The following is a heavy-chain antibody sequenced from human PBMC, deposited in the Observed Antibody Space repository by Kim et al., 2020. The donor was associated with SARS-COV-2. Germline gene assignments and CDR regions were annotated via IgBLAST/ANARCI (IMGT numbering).Heavy chain of an antibody. CDR3: ATKGRGDAPVDS. CDR1: GFTFSSKA. D-gene: IGHD2-21*01. J-gene: IGHJ4*02. Sequence: GGSLRLSCAASGFTFSSKAMSWVRQAPGRGLEWVSTISDTGTNTYYADSVKGRFTISRDNSKNTLYMEVNTLRADDTAVYYGATKGRGDAPVDSWGQGT. CDR2: ISDTGTNT. V-gene: IGHV3-23*01.